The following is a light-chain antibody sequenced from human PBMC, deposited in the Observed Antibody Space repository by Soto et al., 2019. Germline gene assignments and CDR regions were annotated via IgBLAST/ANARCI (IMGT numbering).Light chain of an antibody. J-gene: IGKJ2*01. Sequence: DIRMTQSPSTLSASVGDSVTISCRASQSISSWLVWYQQKPGKAPKLLIYDASSLESGVPSRFSGSGSGTEFTLTISSLQPDDFATYYCQQYSSFVTFGQGTKLEIK. V-gene: IGKV1-5*01. CDR3: QQYSSFVT. CDR1: QSISSW. CDR2: DAS.